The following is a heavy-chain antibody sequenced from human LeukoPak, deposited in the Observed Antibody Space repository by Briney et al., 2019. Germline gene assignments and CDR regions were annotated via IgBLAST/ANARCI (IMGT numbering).Heavy chain of an antibody. CDR1: GFTFNSYP. Sequence: GGSLRLSCSASGFTFNSYPVHWARQAPGKGLEYVSGISRNGGSTYYADSVKGRFTISRDNSKNTLYLQMSSLRAEDTAVYYCVKESGFMVAPNSAFDIWGQGTMVTVSS. D-gene: IGHD4/OR15-4a*01. J-gene: IGHJ3*02. V-gene: IGHV3-64D*06. CDR2: ISRNGGST. CDR3: VKESGFMVAPNSAFDI.